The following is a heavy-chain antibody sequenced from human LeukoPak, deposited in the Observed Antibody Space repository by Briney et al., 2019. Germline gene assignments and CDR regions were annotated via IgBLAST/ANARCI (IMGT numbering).Heavy chain of an antibody. J-gene: IGHJ4*02. CDR2: INQDVSRV. V-gene: IGHV3-7*01. CDR3: ARLKDDVTKFDY. D-gene: IGHD2-8*01. CDR1: GFSFSRYW. Sequence: QSGGSLRLSCSGSGFSFSRYWLAWVRQAPGKGLEWVASINQDVSRVNYVDSMKGRFTISRDNAKSSLFLQMTSLRVEDTAVYYCARLKDDVTKFDYWSQGTLVTVSS.